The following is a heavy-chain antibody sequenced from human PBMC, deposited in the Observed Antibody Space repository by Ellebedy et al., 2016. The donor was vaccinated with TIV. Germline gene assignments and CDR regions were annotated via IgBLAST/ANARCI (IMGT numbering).Heavy chain of an antibody. CDR2: ISSSSNTI. Sequence: GESLKISCAASGFTFSNYNMNWVRQAPGKGLEWVSYISSSSNTIYYADSVKGRFTISRDNAKNSLYLQMNSLRAEDTAVYYRARDGAYYDFWNGYYALHPSNMDVWGQGTTVTVAS. D-gene: IGHD3-3*01. CDR3: ARDGAYYDFWNGYYALHPSNMDV. V-gene: IGHV3-48*04. CDR1: GFTFSNYN. J-gene: IGHJ6*02.